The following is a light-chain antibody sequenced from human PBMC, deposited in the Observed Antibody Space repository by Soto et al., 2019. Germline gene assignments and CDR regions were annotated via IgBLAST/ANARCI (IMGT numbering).Light chain of an antibody. V-gene: IGKV3-20*01. CDR1: QSVSSSY. Sequence: EILLTQSPGTLSSSPGERATLSCRASQSVSSSYLAWYQQKPGQAPRLLIYAASSRATGIPDRFSGSGSGTDFTLTITRLEPEDFAVYYCQQYGSSPRTFGQGTKV. J-gene: IGKJ1*01. CDR2: AAS. CDR3: QQYGSSPRT.